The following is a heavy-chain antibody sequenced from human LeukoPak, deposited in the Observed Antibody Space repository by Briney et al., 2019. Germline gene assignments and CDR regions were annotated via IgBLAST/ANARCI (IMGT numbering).Heavy chain of an antibody. J-gene: IGHJ6*03. Sequence: SGTLSLTCAVYGGSFSGYYWSWIRQPPGKGLEWVGEINHSGSTNYNPSLKSRVTISVDTSKNQFSLKLSSVTAADTAVYYCARNSSPYYYYDYMDVWGKGTTVTVSS. CDR2: INHSGST. CDR1: GGSFSGYY. D-gene: IGHD4-23*01. CDR3: ARNSSPYYYYDYMDV. V-gene: IGHV4-34*01.